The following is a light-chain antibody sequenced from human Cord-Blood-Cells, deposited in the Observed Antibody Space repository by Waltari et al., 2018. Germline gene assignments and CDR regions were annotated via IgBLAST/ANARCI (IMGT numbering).Light chain of an antibody. CDR2: DAS. J-gene: IGKJ2*01. CDR1: QSISSW. Sequence: DIQMTQSPSTLSASVGDRVTITCRASQSISSWLAWDQQKPGKAPKLLIYDASSLESRVPSRFSGSGSGTEFTLPIISLQPDDFATYYCQQYNSYSPYTFGQGTKLEIK. CDR3: QQYNSYSPYT. V-gene: IGKV1-5*01.